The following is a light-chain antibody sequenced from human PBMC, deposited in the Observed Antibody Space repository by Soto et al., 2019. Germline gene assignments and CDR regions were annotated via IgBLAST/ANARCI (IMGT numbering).Light chain of an antibody. CDR3: SSYAGTNNRYV. CDR2: EVN. CDR1: SSDVGGYNF. Sequence: QSALTQPPSASGSPGQSVTISCTGTSSDVGGYNFVSWYQQHPGKAPKLIISEVNKRPSGVPNRFSGSKSGNTASLTVSGLQAEDEADYYCSSYAGTNNRYVFGTGTKLTVL. J-gene: IGLJ1*01. V-gene: IGLV2-8*01.